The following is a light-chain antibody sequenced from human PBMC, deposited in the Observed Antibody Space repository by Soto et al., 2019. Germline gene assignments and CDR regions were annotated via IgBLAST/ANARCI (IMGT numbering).Light chain of an antibody. Sequence: DIQMTQAPSSVSASVGDRVTITCRASQGISSWVAWYQQKTGKAPKLLIYAASSLQSGVPSRFSGSGSGTNSSLTISSLQPEDFAPYYCQQADSFPLTLGGGTKVEIK. V-gene: IGKV1-12*01. J-gene: IGKJ4*01. CDR2: AAS. CDR1: QGISSW. CDR3: QQADSFPLT.